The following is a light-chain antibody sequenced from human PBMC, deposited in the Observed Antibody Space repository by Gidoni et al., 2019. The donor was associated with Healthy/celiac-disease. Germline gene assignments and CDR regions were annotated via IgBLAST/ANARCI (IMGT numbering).Light chain of an antibody. CDR3: QQDT. CDR1: QSVSIN. J-gene: IGKJ2*01. V-gene: IGKV3-15*01. Sequence: ELVMPPSPAPLSVSPGERATLSCRASQSVSINLAWYQQKPGQAPRLLIYGASTRATGIPARFSGSGSGTEFTLTISSLQSEDFAVYYCQQDTFXQXTKLEIK. CDR2: GAS.